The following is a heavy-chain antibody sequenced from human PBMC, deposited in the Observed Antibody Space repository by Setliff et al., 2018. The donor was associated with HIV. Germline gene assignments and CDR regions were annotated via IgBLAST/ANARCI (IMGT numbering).Heavy chain of an antibody. CDR3: AKRPGYGYPFHI. J-gene: IGHJ3*02. Sequence: SETLSLTCTVSGGSISSTTYWWGWIRQPPGKGLEWIGTIYYNGNTFYDPSLKSRVSISIDTSKNQFSLKLTSVAAADTAVYYCAKRPGYGYPFHIWGQGTMVTVSS. CDR2: IYYNGNT. V-gene: IGHV4-39*01. CDR1: GGSISSTTYW. D-gene: IGHD5-18*01.